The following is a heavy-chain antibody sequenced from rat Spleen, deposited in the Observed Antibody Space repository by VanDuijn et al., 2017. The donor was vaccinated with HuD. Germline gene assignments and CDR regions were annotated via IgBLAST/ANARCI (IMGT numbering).Heavy chain of an antibody. CDR2: ISSGGVNT. CDR3: AVAGYGY. J-gene: IGHJ2*01. CDR1: GFTFSSYW. V-gene: IGHV5-58*01. Sequence: EVQLVETGGGLVQPGSSLKLSCVASGFTFSSYWMYWVRQAPGKGLEWVSSISSGGVNTYYSDSVKGRFTISRDNSVNTVYLQMNSLRSEDTATYYCAVAGYGYWGQGVMVTVSS. D-gene: IGHD4-3*01.